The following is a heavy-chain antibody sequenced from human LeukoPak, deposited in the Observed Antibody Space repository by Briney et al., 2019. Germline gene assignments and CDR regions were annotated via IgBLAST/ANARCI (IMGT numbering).Heavy chain of an antibody. Sequence: ASVKVSCKASGYTFTGHYMHWIRQARGQGLEWMGWIHPNSGATHYNQKLQGRVTMTSDTSIDTAYMELSRLRSDDTAVYYCARAPRRAFDIWGQGTMVTVSS. CDR3: ARAPRRAFDI. V-gene: IGHV1-2*02. CDR2: IHPNSGAT. CDR1: GYTFTGHY. J-gene: IGHJ3*02.